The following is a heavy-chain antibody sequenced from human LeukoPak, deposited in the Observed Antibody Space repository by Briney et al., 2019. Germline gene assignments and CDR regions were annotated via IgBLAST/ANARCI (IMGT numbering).Heavy chain of an antibody. V-gene: IGHV4-30-4*01. CDR3: ARASDYGDLLF. D-gene: IGHD4-17*01. CDR1: GGSISSGDYY. J-gene: IGHJ4*02. Sequence: MPSETLSLTCTVSGGSISSGDYYWSWIRQPPGKGLEWIGYIYYSGSTYYNPSLKSRVTISVDTSKNQFSLKLSSVTAADTAVYYCARASDYGDLLFWGQGTLVTVSS. CDR2: IYYSGST.